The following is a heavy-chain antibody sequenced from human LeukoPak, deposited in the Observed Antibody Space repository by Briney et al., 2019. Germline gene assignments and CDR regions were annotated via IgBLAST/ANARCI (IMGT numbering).Heavy chain of an antibody. CDR3: ARVVGP. J-gene: IGHJ5*02. Sequence: SETLSLTCAVSGYSISSGYYWGWIRQPPGKGLEWIGSIYHSGSTYYNPSLKCRVTISVDTSKNQFSLKLSSVTAADTAVYYCARVVGPWGQGTLVTVSS. CDR1: GYSISSGYY. V-gene: IGHV4-38-2*01. CDR2: IYHSGST. D-gene: IGHD2-15*01.